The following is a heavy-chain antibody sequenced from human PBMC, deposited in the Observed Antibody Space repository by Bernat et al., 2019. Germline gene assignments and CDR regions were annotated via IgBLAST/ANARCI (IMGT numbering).Heavy chain of an antibody. CDR3: ARDRGYSYGYIGFDD. CDR2: IYSGGSP. Sequence: EVQLVESGGGLIQLGGSLSLSCAASGFTVSSNYMSWVRQAPGKVLEWVSVIYSGGSPYYADSVKGRFTIAKDNAKNTLYHQMTSLRAEDTGVYYCARDRGYSYGYIGFDDWGQGTLVTVSS. D-gene: IGHD5-18*01. J-gene: IGHJ4*02. CDR1: GFTVSSNY. V-gene: IGHV3-53*01.